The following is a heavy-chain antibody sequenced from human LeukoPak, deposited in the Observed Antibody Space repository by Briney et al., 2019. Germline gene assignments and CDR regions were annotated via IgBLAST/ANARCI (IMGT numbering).Heavy chain of an antibody. D-gene: IGHD6-13*01. J-gene: IGHJ3*02. CDR2: IYYSGST. V-gene: IGHV4-39*01. CDR3: ARAAAGSFDI. Sequence: KSSETLSLTCTVSGGSISSSSYYWGWIRQPPGKGLEWIGSIYYSGSTYYNPSLKSRVTISVDTSKNQFSLKLSSVTAADTAVYYCARAAAGSFDIWGQGTTVTVSS. CDR1: GGSISSSSYY.